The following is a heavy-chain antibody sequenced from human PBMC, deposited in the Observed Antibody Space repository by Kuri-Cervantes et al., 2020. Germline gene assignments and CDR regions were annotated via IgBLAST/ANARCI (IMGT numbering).Heavy chain of an antibody. D-gene: IGHD3-3*01. CDR2: ISAYNGNT. V-gene: IGHV1-18*01. CDR3: ARDVPYYDFWSGWEPGYYYYGMDV. J-gene: IGHJ6*02. CDR1: GYTFTSYG. Sequence: ASVKVSCKASGYTFTSYGISWVRQAPGQGLEWMGWISAYNGNTNYAQKLQGRVTMTTDTSKSTAYMELRSLRSDDTAVYYCARDVPYYDFWSGWEPGYYYYGMDVLGQGTTVTVSS.